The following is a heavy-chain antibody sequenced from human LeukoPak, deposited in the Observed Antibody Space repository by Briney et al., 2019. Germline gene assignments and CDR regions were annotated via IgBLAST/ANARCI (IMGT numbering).Heavy chain of an antibody. V-gene: IGHV3-23*01. D-gene: IGHD2-15*01. CDR1: GFTFGTYA. J-gene: IGHJ3*02. Sequence: GGSLRLSCAASGFTFGTYAMSWVRQAPGKGLAWASAISGRGGSTYYADSVKGRFTISRDNSKNTLYLQMNSLRAEDTAVYYCAKEVVGGAGLAFDIWGQGTMVTVSS. CDR3: AKEVVGGAGLAFDI. CDR2: ISGRGGST.